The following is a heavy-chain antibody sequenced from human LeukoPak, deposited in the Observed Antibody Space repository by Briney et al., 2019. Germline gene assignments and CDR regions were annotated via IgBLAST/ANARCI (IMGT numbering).Heavy chain of an antibody. Sequence: SETLSLTCTVSGGSISSSSYHWGWIRQPPGKGLEYIGNIYYTGNTYYNPSLRSRVTMSVDTSKNHFSLNLTSVTAADTAVYYCARLSNYGGHSAYFDYWGQGTLVTVSS. V-gene: IGHV4-39*02. CDR1: GGSISSSSYH. CDR3: ARLSNYGGHSAYFDY. J-gene: IGHJ4*02. CDR2: IYYTGNT. D-gene: IGHD4-23*01.